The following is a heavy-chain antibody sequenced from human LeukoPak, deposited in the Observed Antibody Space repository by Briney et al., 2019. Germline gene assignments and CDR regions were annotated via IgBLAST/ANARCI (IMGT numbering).Heavy chain of an antibody. CDR1: GFTFSSYW. D-gene: IGHD3-22*01. J-gene: IGHJ1*01. CDR3: ARVGDYDSSGFQH. CDR2: INSDGSST. V-gene: IGHV3-74*01. Sequence: GGPLRLSCAASGFTFSSYWMHWVRQAPGKGLVWVSRINSDGSSTSYADSVKGRFTISRDNAKNTLYLQMNSLRAEDTAVYYCARVGDYDSSGFQHWGQGTLVTVSS.